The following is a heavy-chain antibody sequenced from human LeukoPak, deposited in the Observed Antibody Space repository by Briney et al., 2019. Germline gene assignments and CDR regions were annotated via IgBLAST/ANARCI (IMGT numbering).Heavy chain of an antibody. J-gene: IGHJ4*02. V-gene: IGHV3-48*04. Sequence: GGSLRLSCAASGFTFSSYSMNWVRQAPGKGLEWVSYISSSSSTIYYADSVKGRFTISRDNAKNSLYLQMNSLRAEDTAVYYCARRGPHTRPARPIAAAFDYWGQGTLVTVSS. D-gene: IGHD6-13*01. CDR2: ISSSSSTI. CDR1: GFTFSSYS. CDR3: ARRGPHTRPARPIAAAFDY.